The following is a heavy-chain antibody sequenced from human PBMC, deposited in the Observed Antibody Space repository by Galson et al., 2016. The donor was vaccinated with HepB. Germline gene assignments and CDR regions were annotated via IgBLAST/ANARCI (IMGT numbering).Heavy chain of an antibody. V-gene: IGHV2-5*02. Sequence: PALVKPTQTLTLTCTFSGFSLTTSGVGVGWIRQPPGKALEWVALIYWDDDKRYSPSLKSRLTITKDTSKNQVVLTMTNMDPVDTATYYCAHRPGTHLERRHGFDTWGQGTMVPVSA. J-gene: IGHJ3*02. CDR1: GFSLTTSGVG. CDR2: IYWDDDK. CDR3: AHRPGTHLERRHGFDT. D-gene: IGHD1-1*01.